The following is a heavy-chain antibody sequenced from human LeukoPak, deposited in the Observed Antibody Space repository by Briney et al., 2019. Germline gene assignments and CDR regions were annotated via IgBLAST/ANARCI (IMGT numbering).Heavy chain of an antibody. V-gene: IGHV1-8*02. CDR3: ERGIRLRSGMEGPNTYYFDY. CDR1: GYTFTSYD. J-gene: IGHJ4*02. CDR2: MNPNSGNT. D-gene: IGHD6-25*01. Sequence: GASLRVSCKASGYTFTSYDISWVRQAPGQGLEWMSGMNPNSGNTYYAQKLEGRVTMTRNTSISTAYMELSSLRSEDTAVYYWERGIRLRSGMEGPNTYYFDYWGQGTLVTVSS.